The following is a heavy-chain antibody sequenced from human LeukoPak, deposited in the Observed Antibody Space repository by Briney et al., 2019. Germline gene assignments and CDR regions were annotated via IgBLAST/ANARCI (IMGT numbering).Heavy chain of an antibody. Sequence: SVKVSCKASGGTFSSYAISWVRQAPGQGLEWMGGIVPIFGTANYAQKFQGRVTITADESTSTAHMELSSLRSEDTAVYYCARVFPYCSSTSCYGWFDPWGQGTLVTVSS. J-gene: IGHJ5*02. V-gene: IGHV1-69*01. CDR3: ARVFPYCSSTSCYGWFDP. CDR1: GGTFSSYA. D-gene: IGHD2-2*01. CDR2: IVPIFGTA.